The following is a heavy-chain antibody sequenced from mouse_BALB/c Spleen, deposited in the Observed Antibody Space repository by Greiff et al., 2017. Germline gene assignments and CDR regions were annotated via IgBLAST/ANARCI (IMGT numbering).Heavy chain of an antibody. CDR3: ARWGYDGRAWFAY. D-gene: IGHD2-2*01. CDR2: IYPGGGYT. CDR1: GYTFTHYW. V-gene: IGHV1-63*02. J-gene: IGHJ3*01. Sequence: VQLQQSGAELVRPGTSVKISCKASGYTFTHYWLGWVKQRPGHGLEWLGDIYPGGGYTNYNEKFTGKAKLTADTSSSTAYMQLSSLTSEDSAVYFWARWGYDGRAWFAYWGQGTLVTVSA.